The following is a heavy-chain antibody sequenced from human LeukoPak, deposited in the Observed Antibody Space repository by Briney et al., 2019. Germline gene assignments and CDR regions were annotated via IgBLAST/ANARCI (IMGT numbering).Heavy chain of an antibody. V-gene: IGHV3-23*01. CDR1: GFTFSSYA. CDR2: ISGSGGST. Sequence: GGSLRLSCAASGFTFSSYAMSWVRQAPGKGLEWDSAISGSGGSTYYADSVKGRFTISRDNSKNTLYLQMNSLRAEDTAVYYCAKGKYCSSTSCYKDYFDYWGQGTLVTVSS. J-gene: IGHJ4*02. CDR3: AKGKYCSSTSCYKDYFDY. D-gene: IGHD2-2*02.